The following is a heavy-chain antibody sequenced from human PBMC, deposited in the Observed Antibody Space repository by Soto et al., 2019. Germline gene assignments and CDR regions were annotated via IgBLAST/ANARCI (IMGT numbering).Heavy chain of an antibody. CDR1: GYSFTSYW. D-gene: IGHD6-19*01. J-gene: IGHJ6*02. V-gene: IGHV5-51*01. CDR3: ARHFSSGWRNYYYYYGMDV. Sequence: GESLKISCKGSGYSFTSYWIGWVRQMPGKGLEWMGIIYPGDSDTRYSPSFQGQVTISADKSISTAYLQWSSLKASDTAMYYCARHFSSGWRNYYYYYGMDVWGQGTTVTVSS. CDR2: IYPGDSDT.